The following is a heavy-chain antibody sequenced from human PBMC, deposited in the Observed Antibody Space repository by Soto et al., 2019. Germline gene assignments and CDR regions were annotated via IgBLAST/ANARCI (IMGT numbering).Heavy chain of an antibody. D-gene: IGHD3-10*01. Sequence: PGGSLRLSCAASGFTFSSYGMHWVRQAPGKGLEWVAVISYDGSNKHYADSVKGRFTISRDNSKSTLYLQMNSLRAEDTAVYYCAKPVWYGSGSPPDSWGQGTPVTVPS. CDR3: AKPVWYGSGSPPDS. V-gene: IGHV3-30*18. CDR2: ISYDGSNK. CDR1: GFTFSSYG. J-gene: IGHJ4*02.